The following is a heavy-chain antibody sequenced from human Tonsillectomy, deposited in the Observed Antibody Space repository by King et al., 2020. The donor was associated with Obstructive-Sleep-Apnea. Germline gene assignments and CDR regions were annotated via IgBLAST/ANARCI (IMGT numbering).Heavy chain of an antibody. Sequence: QLQESGAGLVKPSQTLSLTCSVSGVSISNSDYYWSWFRQPPGKGLEWSGRIFYSGKTAYNPSLQSRLTISLGTSKNQFSLSLTSVPAADTAIYYCARENQRLIHCSYTGCDSKYSGMDVWGQGTTVAVS. J-gene: IGHJ6*02. CDR1: GVSISNSDYY. CDR2: IFYSGKT. CDR3: ARENQRLIHCSYTGCDSKYSGMDV. V-gene: IGHV4-30-4*01. D-gene: IGHD6-6*01.